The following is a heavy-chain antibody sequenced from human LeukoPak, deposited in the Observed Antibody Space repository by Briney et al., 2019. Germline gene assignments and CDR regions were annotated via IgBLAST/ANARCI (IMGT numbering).Heavy chain of an antibody. Sequence: SETLSLTCTVSGGSINTYYWSWIRQPAGKGLEWIGRISNSGSTNYKPSLKSRVTISADKSKNQFSLKLTSVTAADTAVYLCARGGAVPGSFDYWGQGTLVTVSS. CDR1: GGSINTYY. V-gene: IGHV4-4*07. D-gene: IGHD6-19*01. J-gene: IGHJ4*02. CDR3: ARGGAVPGSFDY. CDR2: ISNSGST.